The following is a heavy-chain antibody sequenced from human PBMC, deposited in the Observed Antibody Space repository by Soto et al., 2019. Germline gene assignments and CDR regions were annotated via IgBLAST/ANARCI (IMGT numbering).Heavy chain of an antibody. Sequence: ASVKVSCKASGYSFTNNGISWVRQAPGQGLEWMGWISAYNGNTNYVKKFQGRVTMTTDTSTSTASMELRSLRSDDTAVYYCARVSYSGNWFVHSVAGPNWFDHWGQGTLVTAPQ. J-gene: IGHJ5*02. D-gene: IGHD6-13*01. V-gene: IGHV1-18*01. CDR2: ISAYNGNT. CDR1: GYSFTNNG. CDR3: ARVSYSGNWFVHSVAGPNWFDH.